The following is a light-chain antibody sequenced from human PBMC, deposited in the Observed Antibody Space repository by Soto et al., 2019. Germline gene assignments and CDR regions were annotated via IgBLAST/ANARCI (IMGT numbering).Light chain of an antibody. Sequence: DIEMTQSPSSVSAFVGDRVTITCRASQDINRWLAWYQQKPGKAPKLLIYDASNLETGVPSRFSGSGSGTDFTFTISSLQPEDIATYYCQQYDNLPITFGQGTRLEIK. CDR3: QQYDNLPIT. J-gene: IGKJ5*01. V-gene: IGKV1-33*01. CDR2: DAS. CDR1: QDINRW.